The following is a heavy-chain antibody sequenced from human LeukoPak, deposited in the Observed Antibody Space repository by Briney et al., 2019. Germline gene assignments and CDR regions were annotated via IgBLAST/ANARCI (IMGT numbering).Heavy chain of an antibody. CDR2: INHSGST. V-gene: IGHV4-34*01. J-gene: IGHJ4*02. D-gene: IGHD3-22*01. Sequence: PSGTLSLTCAAYGGSSSGYYWSWIRQPPGKGLEWIGEINHSGSTNYNPSLKSRVTISVDTSKNQFSLKLSSVTAADTAVYYCARHPSTYYYDSSGYYHPFDYWGQGTLVTVSS. CDR3: ARHPSTYYYDSSGYYHPFDY. CDR1: GGSSSGYY.